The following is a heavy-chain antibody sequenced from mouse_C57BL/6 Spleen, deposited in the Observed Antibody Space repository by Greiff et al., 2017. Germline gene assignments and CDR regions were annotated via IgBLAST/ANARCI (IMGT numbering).Heavy chain of an antibody. CDR2: IGPGSGST. V-gene: IGHV1-77*01. CDR1: GYTFTDYY. D-gene: IGHD1-1*01. CDR3: ARLPIPNYYGSSYGYFEV. J-gene: IGHJ1*03. Sequence: VQLQQSGAELVKPGASVKISCKASGYTFTDYYINWVKQRPGQGLEWIGKIGPGSGSTYYNEKFKGKATLTADKSSSTAYMQLSSLTSEDSAVYVCARLPIPNYYGSSYGYFEVWGTGTTVTVSS.